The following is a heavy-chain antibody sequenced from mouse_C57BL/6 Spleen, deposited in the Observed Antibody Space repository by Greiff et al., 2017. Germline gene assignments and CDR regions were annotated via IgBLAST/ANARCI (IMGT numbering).Heavy chain of an antibody. CDR1: GFNFTGDY. D-gene: IGHD3-3*01. CDR2: IDPENGDT. V-gene: IGHV14-4*01. Sequence: EVQLQQSGAELVRPGASVKLSCTASGFNFTGDYMHWVKQRPEQGLEWIGWIDPENGDTEYASKFQGKATITADTSSNTAYLQLSSLTSEDTAVYYCTTGQRGYWGQGTTLTVSS. J-gene: IGHJ2*01. CDR3: TTGQRGY.